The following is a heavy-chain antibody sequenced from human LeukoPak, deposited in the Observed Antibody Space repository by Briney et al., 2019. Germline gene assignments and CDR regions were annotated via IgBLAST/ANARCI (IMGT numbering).Heavy chain of an antibody. CDR2: IIPIFGTA. Sequence: GASVKVSCKAPGGTFSSYAISWVRQAPGQGLEWMGGIIPIFGTANYAQKFQGRVTITADESTSTAYMELSSLRSEDTAVYYCARGAREGGFDYWGQGTLVTVSS. V-gene: IGHV1-69*13. J-gene: IGHJ4*02. D-gene: IGHD3-16*01. CDR1: GGTFSSYA. CDR3: ARGAREGGFDY.